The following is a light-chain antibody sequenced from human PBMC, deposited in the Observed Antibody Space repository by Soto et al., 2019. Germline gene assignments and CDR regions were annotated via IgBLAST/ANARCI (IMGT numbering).Light chain of an antibody. V-gene: IGLV2-14*03. J-gene: IGLJ1*01. Sequence: SVLTKPASVTGFPGRAITISRTGTSSDVGGYNYVSWYQQHPGKAPKLMIYDVTNRPSGVSNRFSGSKSGNTASLTISGLQAEDEGDYYCSSYTRSNTYVFGTGTKVTVL. CDR1: SSDVGGYNY. CDR2: DVT. CDR3: SSYTRSNTYV.